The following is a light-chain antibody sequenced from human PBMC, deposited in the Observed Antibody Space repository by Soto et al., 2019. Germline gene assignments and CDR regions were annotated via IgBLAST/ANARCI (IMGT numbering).Light chain of an antibody. CDR1: QDISNS. CDR3: QQSDSIPLT. Sequence: DIQMTQSPSSLSASVGDRVTITCQAGQDISNSLNWYQQKPGKAPNLLIYHSSSLETGVPSRFSGSGSGTDFTFTISSRQPEDTATYYCQQSDSIPLTFGGGTKVEIK. V-gene: IGKV1-33*01. CDR2: HSS. J-gene: IGKJ4*01.